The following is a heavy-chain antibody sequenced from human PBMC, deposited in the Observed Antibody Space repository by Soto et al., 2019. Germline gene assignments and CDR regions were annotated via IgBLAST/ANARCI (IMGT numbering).Heavy chain of an antibody. CDR3: ASPGYYAELDY. CDR2: MNAGSGET. J-gene: IGHJ4*02. D-gene: IGHD2-2*01. Sequence: QVQLVKSGAEVNETGASVKLSCKASGYSFRSYAIYWVRQAPGQGLEWGGWMNAGSGETEHARKIDGRITISRDTSASTVYVEMKKLIYEDTAVYYSASPGYYAELDYWGQGSLVAV. V-gene: IGHV1-3*01. CDR1: GYSFRSYA.